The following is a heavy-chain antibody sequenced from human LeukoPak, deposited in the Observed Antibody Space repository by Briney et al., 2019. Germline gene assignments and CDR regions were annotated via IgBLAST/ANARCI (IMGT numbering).Heavy chain of an antibody. D-gene: IGHD6-13*01. Sequence: SETLSLTCTVSGYSISSSYYWGWIRQPPGKGLEWIGSIYHSGSTYYNPSLKSRVTISVDTSKNQFSLKLSSVTAADTAVYYCASKAGAAAGTSETFDYWGQGTLVTVSS. V-gene: IGHV4-38-2*02. CDR1: GYSISSSYY. CDR2: IYHSGST. CDR3: ASKAGAAAGTSETFDY. J-gene: IGHJ4*02.